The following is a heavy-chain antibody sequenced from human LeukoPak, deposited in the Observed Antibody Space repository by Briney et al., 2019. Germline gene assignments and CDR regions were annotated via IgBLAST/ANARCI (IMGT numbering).Heavy chain of an antibody. D-gene: IGHD3-22*01. CDR1: GFTFSSYA. V-gene: IGHV3-23*01. CDR2: ISGSGGST. J-gene: IGHJ4*02. CDR3: AKEAYYYDSSGYYYIDY. Sequence: AGGSLRLSCAASGFTFSSYAMSWVRRAPGKGLEWVSAISGSGGSTYYADSVKGRFTISRDNSKNTLYLQMNSLRAEDTAVYYCAKEAYYYDSSGYYYIDYWGQGTLVTVSS.